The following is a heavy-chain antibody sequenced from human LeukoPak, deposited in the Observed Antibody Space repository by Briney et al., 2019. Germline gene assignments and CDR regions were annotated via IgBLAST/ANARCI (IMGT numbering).Heavy chain of an antibody. CDR3: ARVFIPGAHPIDY. J-gene: IGHJ4*02. CDR1: GFTFSTYG. V-gene: IGHV3-33*01. D-gene: IGHD1-26*01. Sequence: GGSLRLSCAAPGFTFSTYGMHWVRQAPGKGLEWVAVIWYDGSNKYYADSVKGRFTISRDNSKNTLYLQMNSLRAEDTAVYYCARVFIPGAHPIDYWGQGTLVTVSS. CDR2: IWYDGSNK.